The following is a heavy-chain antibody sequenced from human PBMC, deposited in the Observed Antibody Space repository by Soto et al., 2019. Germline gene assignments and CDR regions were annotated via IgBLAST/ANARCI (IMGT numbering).Heavy chain of an antibody. CDR2: ISAYNGNT. CDR1: GYTFTSYG. CDR3: ARVGGEYCTNGVCQPYYYYYYMDV. D-gene: IGHD2-8*01. J-gene: IGHJ6*03. Sequence: GASVKVSCKASGYTFTSYGISWVRQAPGQGLEWMGWISAYNGNTNYAQKLQGRVTMTTDTSTSTAYMELRSLRSDDTAVYYCARVGGEYCTNGVCQPYYYYYYMDVWGKGTTVTVSS. V-gene: IGHV1-18*01.